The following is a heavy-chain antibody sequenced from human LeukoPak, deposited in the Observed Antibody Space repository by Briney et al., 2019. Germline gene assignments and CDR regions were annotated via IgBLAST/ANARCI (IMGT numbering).Heavy chain of an antibody. D-gene: IGHD2-2*01. CDR1: GFTFSSYG. J-gene: IGHJ6*02. CDR3: AKDAPYQLPDYYYYGMDV. CDR2: ISYDESNK. V-gene: IGHV3-30*18. Sequence: GGSLRLSCAASGFTFSSYGMHWVRQAPGKGLEWVAVISYDESNKYYADSVKGRFTISRDNSKNTLYLQMNSLRAEDTAVYYCAKDAPYQLPDYYYYGMDVWGQGTTVTVSS.